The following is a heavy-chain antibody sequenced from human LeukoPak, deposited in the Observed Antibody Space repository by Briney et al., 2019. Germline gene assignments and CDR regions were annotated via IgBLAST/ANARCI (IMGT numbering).Heavy chain of an antibody. Sequence: GGSLRLSCAASGFTFSSYAMSWVRQAPGKGLEWVSAISGSGGSTYYADSVKGRFTISRLNSKNTLYLQMNSLRAEDTAVYYCARMNSGTYFDYWGQGTLVSVSS. CDR2: ISGSGGST. J-gene: IGHJ4*02. CDR3: ARMNSGTYFDY. CDR1: GFTFSSYA. V-gene: IGHV3-23*01. D-gene: IGHD1-26*01.